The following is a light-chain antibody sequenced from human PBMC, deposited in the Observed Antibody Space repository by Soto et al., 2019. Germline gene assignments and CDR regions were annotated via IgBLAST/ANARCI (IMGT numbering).Light chain of an antibody. CDR3: AAWDDSLNGVV. CDR2: YNN. Sequence: QSVLTQPPSASGTPGQRVTISCSGSSSNIGSNTVNWYQQLPGTAPKLLIYYNNQRPSGVSDRFSGSKSGTSASLAISGLQAEDEADYYCAAWDDSLNGVVFGGGTKLTVL. J-gene: IGLJ2*01. CDR1: SSNIGSNT. V-gene: IGLV1-44*01.